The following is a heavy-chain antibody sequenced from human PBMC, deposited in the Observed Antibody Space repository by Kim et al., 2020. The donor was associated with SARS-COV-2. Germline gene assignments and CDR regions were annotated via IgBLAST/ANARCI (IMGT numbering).Heavy chain of an antibody. CDR3: ITEDPSGFYSFHRPDPAH. J-gene: IGHJ4*02. Sequence: GGSLRLSCVVSGRTFNNAWMSWVRQAPGKGLEWVGRIRSKTDGGTTDYAAPVKGRFTISTDDSKNTLYLQMNSLKSEDTAMYYCITEDPSGFYSFHRPDPAHWGRGTLVTVSS. V-gene: IGHV3-15*01. CDR2: IRSKTDGGTT. CDR1: GRTFNNAW. D-gene: IGHD3-22*01.